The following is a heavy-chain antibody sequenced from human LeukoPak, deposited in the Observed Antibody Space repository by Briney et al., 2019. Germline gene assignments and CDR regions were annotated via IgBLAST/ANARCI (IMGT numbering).Heavy chain of an antibody. J-gene: IGHJ4*02. D-gene: IGHD3-3*02. CDR3: ARDPRAAGHLIFDY. CDR1: GDTFSNFV. CDR2: ISAYNGNT. V-gene: IGHV1-18*01. Sequence: GASMKVSCKTSGDTFSNFVISWVRQAPGQGLEWMGWISAYNGNTNYAQKLQGRVTMTTDTSTSTAYMELRSLRSDDTAVYYCARDPRAAGHLIFDYWGQGTLVTVSS.